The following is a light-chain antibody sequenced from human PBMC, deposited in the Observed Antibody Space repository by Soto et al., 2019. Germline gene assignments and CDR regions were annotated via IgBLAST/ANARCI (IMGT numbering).Light chain of an antibody. Sequence: QSVLTQPASVSGSPGQSITLSCTRSSTDFENYNLVSWYQHCPDKAPKLIIYEGTKWPSEISDRFSGSESDTTASLIISGLQPEDEADYYCSSYAGSSARVVFGGGTQLTVL. CDR1: STDFENYNL. CDR2: EGT. V-gene: IGLV2-23*01. CDR3: SSYAGSSARVV. J-gene: IGLJ2*01.